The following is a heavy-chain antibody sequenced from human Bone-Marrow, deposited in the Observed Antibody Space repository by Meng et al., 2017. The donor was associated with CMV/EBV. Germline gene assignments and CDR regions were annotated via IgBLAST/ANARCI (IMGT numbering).Heavy chain of an antibody. D-gene: IGHD5-24*01. CDR2: ISYDGSNK. V-gene: IGHV3-30-3*01. Sequence: GGSLRLSCAASGFTFSSYAMHWVRQAPGKGLEWVAVISYDGSNKYYADSVKGRFTISRDNSKNTLYLQMNSLRAEDTAVYYCARAAGDGYNVPDAFDIWGQGTMVTVSS. J-gene: IGHJ3*02. CDR1: GFTFSSYA. CDR3: ARAAGDGYNVPDAFDI.